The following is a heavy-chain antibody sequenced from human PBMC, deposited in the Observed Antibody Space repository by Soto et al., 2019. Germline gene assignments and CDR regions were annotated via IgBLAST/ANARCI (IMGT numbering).Heavy chain of an antibody. Sequence: PSETLSLTCTVSGGSISSGGYYWSWIRQHPGKGLEWIGYIYYSGSTYYNPSLKSRVTISVDTSKNQFSLKLSSVTAADTAVYYCARGGGYYDILTGYYSPPFDYWGQGTTVTVSS. V-gene: IGHV4-31*03. J-gene: IGHJ4*03. CDR1: GGSISSGGYY. D-gene: IGHD3-9*01. CDR2: IYYSGST. CDR3: ARGGGYYDILTGYYSPPFDY.